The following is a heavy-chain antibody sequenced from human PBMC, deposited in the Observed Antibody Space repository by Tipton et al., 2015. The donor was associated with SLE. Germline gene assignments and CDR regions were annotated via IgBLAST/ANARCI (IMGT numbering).Heavy chain of an antibody. CDR1: GGSISSSSYY. J-gene: IGHJ4*02. V-gene: IGHV4-39*07. D-gene: IGHD3-10*01. CDR2: IYYSGST. CDR3: AREGLGAGY. Sequence: TLSLTCTVSGGSISSSSYYWGWIRQPPGKGLEWIGSIYYSGSTYYNPSLKSRVTISVDTSKNQFSLKLNSVTAADTAVYYCAREGLGAGYWGQGTLVTVSS.